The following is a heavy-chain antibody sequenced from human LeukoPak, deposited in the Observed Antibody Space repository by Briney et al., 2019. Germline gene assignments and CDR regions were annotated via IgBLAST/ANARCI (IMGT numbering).Heavy chain of an antibody. J-gene: IGHJ4*02. V-gene: IGHV3-48*01. Sequence: PGGSLRLSCAASGFTFSSYSMNWVRQAPGKGLEWVSYITSSSTNIYYADSVKGRFTISRDNAKNSLYLQMNSLRAEDTAVYYCAYSYGPYHYDYWGQGTLVTVSS. D-gene: IGHD5-18*01. CDR1: GFTFSSYS. CDR3: AYSYGPYHYDY. CDR2: ITSSSTNI.